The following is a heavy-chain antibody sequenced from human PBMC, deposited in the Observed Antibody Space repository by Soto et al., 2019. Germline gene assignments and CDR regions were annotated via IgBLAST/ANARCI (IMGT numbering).Heavy chain of an antibody. CDR3: AREHSSTWYNGMDV. D-gene: IGHD6-19*01. CDR2: IWVDGDNE. J-gene: IGHJ6*02. V-gene: IGHV3-33*01. Sequence: GGSLRLSCVASGFTFSDYGMHWVRQAPGKGLEWVAAIWVDGDNEFYADSVKGRFTISRDNSKNTPYLQMNTLSADDTAVYYCAREHSSTWYNGMDVWGQGTTVTVT. CDR1: GFTFSDYG.